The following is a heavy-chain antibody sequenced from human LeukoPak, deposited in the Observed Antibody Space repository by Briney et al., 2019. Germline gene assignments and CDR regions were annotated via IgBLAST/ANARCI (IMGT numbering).Heavy chain of an antibody. V-gene: IGHV1-2*02. J-gene: IGHJ4*02. CDR2: INPNSGGT. Sequence: ASVKVSCKASGYTFTGYYMHWVRQAPGQGLEWMGWINPNSGGTNYAQKFQGRVTMTGDTSISTAYMELSRLRSDDTAVYYCARTTYCSSTSCRKGFDYWGQGTLVTVSS. CDR1: GYTFTGYY. D-gene: IGHD2-2*01. CDR3: ARTTYCSSTSCRKGFDY.